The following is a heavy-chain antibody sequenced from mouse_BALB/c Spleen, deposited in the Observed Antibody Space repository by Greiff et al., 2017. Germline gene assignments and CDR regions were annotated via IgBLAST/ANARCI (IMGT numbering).Heavy chain of an antibody. CDR3: ARLRGNLNWYFDV. CDR2: ISYSGST. CDR1: GDSITSGY. V-gene: IGHV3-8*02. D-gene: IGHD2-1*01. J-gene: IGHJ1*01. Sequence: DVQLQESGPSLVKPSQTLSLTCSVTGDSITSGYWNWIRKFPGNKLEYMGYISYSGSTYYNPSLKSRISITRDTSKNQYYLQLNSVTTEDTATYYCARLRGNLNWYFDVWGAGTTVTVSS.